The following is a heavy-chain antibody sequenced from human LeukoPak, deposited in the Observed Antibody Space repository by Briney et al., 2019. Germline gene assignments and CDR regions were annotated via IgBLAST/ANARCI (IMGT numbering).Heavy chain of an antibody. CDR3: AHTGRFDVNDYCYYFMDV. CDR2: IYWDDDK. D-gene: IGHD3-9*01. Sequence: ESGPTLVNPTQTLTLTCTFSGFSLSTSGVAVGWIRQPPGKALEWLALIYWDDDKRYSPSLKSRLTITKDTPKNQVVLTMTNMDPVDTATYYCAHTGRFDVNDYCYYFMDVWGKGTTVTVSS. J-gene: IGHJ6*03. V-gene: IGHV2-5*02. CDR1: GFSLSTSGVA.